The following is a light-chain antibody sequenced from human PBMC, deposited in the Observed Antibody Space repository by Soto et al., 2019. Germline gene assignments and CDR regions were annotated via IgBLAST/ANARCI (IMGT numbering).Light chain of an antibody. CDR2: LGS. J-gene: IGKJ4*01. V-gene: IGKV2-28*01. Sequence: IVMTQSPLSLPVTPGEPASISCRSSQSLLHSNGYNYLDWYLQKPGQSPQLLIYLGSNRAAGVPDRCSGSGSGPDFTLKISRVEAEDVGVYYCMQALQTPLTFGGGTKVEIK. CDR3: MQALQTPLT. CDR1: QSLLHSNGYNY.